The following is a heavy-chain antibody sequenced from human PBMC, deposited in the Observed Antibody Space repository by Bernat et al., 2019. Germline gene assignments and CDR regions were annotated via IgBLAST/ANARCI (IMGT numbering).Heavy chain of an antibody. CDR3: TRHGTSTYYYYYGMDV. D-gene: IGHD1-26*01. CDR1: GFTFSGSA. CDR2: IRSKANSYAT. Sequence: EVQLVESGGGWIQPGGSLRLACAASGFTFSGSAMHWVRQASGKGLEGVGRIRSKANSYATAYAASVKGRFTISRDDSKNTAYLQMNSLKTEDTAVYYCTRHGTSTYYYYYGMDVWGQGTTVTVSS. V-gene: IGHV3-73*01. J-gene: IGHJ6*02.